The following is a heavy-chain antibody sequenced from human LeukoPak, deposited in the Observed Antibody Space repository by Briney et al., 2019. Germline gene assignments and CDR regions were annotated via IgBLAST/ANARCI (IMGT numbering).Heavy chain of an antibody. CDR3: AASPGYRGDYFDY. Sequence: ASVDVSCKVSGYTLTELSIHWVRQAPGKGLEWMGGFDPGDDETAYAQKFQGRVTVTEDTSTDTAYMELSSLRSEDTAVYYCAASPGYRGDYFDYWGQGTLVTVSS. J-gene: IGHJ4*02. D-gene: IGHD5-24*01. V-gene: IGHV1-24*01. CDR2: FDPGDDET. CDR1: GYTLTELS.